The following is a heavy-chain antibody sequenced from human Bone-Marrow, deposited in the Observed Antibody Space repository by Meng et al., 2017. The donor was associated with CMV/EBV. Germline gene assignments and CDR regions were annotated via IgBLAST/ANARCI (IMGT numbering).Heavy chain of an antibody. CDR2: IRYDGSSK. J-gene: IGHJ4*02. D-gene: IGHD3-10*01. CDR1: GFTFIRSD. Sequence: LSLTCAASGFTFIRSDIHWVRQAPGKGLEWVTFIRYDGSSKKYADSVKGRFTISRDNSKNTLYLQMNSLRAEDTAVYYCAKDNADNTIRWGYWGQGTLVTVSS. V-gene: IGHV3-30*02. CDR3: AKDNADNTIRWGY.